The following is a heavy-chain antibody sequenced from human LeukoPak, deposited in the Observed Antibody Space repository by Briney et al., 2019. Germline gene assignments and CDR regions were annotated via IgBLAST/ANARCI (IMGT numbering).Heavy chain of an antibody. J-gene: IGHJ4*02. CDR3: ARLREGATAGDY. D-gene: IGHD1-26*01. CDR1: GFTLSSYA. Sequence: GGSLRLSCAASGFTLSSYAMSWARQAPGKGLEWVSAISGSGGSTYYADSVKGRFTISRDNSKNTLYLQMNSLRAEDTAVYYCARLREGATAGDYWGQGTLVTVSS. CDR2: ISGSGGST. V-gene: IGHV3-23*01.